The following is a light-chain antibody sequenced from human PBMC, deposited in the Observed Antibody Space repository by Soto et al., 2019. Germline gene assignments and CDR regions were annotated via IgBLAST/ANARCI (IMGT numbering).Light chain of an antibody. V-gene: IGKV1-39*01. Sequence: DIQMTQSPSSLSASVGGRVTITGRAIQSISIYLNWYQQKPGKAPKLLVYAAASLDSEVASRFSGSGSSTDLTFVICSLKLEEFATDCCIISDSTLAFGEGTRWIS. CDR3: IISDSTLA. CDR2: AAA. CDR1: QSISIY. J-gene: IGKJ1*01.